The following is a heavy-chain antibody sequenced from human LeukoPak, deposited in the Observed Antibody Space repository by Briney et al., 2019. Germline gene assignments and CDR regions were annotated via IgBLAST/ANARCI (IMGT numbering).Heavy chain of an antibody. CDR3: ARVKVRTVTTYIYYFDY. CDR2: INHSGST. CDR1: GGSFSGYY. J-gene: IGHJ4*02. D-gene: IGHD4-17*01. V-gene: IGHV4-34*01. Sequence: SETLSLTCAVYGGSFSGYYWSWIRQPPGKGLEWIGEINHSGSTNYNPSLKSRVTISVDTSKNQFSLKLSSVTAGDTAVYYWARVKVRTVTTYIYYFDYWGQGTLVTVSS.